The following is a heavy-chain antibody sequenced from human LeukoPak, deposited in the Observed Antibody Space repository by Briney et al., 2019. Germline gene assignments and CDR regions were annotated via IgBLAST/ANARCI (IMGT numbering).Heavy chain of an antibody. V-gene: IGHV4-39*07. CDR2: INHSGST. D-gene: IGHD1-7*01. Sequence: SETLSLTCTVSGGSISSSSYYWSWVRQPPGKGLEWIGEINHSGSTNYNPSLKSRVTISVDTSKKWFSLKLSSVTAADTAVYYCARRGNYYYYYYYMDVWGKGTTVTISS. CDR1: GGSISSSSYY. J-gene: IGHJ6*03. CDR3: ARRGNYYYYYYYMDV.